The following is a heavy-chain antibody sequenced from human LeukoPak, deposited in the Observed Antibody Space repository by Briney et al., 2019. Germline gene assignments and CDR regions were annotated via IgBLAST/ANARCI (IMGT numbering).Heavy chain of an antibody. CDR3: ASGYSGSLFAFDI. CDR1: GGSISSSSYY. CDR2: IYYSGST. V-gene: IGHV4-39*01. J-gene: IGHJ3*02. D-gene: IGHD5-12*01. Sequence: SETLSLTCTVSGGSISSSSYYWGWIRQPPGKGLEWIGSIYYSGSTYYNPSLKSRVTISVDTSKNQFSLKLSPVTAADTAVYYCASGYSGSLFAFDIWGQGTMVTVSS.